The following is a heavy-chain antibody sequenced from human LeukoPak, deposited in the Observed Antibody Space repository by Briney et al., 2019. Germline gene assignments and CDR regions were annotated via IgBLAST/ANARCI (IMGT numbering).Heavy chain of an antibody. Sequence: KAGGSLRLSCAASGFTFSSYSMNWVRQAPGKGLEWVSSISSSSSYIYYADSVKGRFTISRDNAKNSLYLQMNSLRAEDTAVYYCARDLPPWELLTEFDYWGQGTLVIVSS. V-gene: IGHV3-21*01. J-gene: IGHJ4*02. CDR2: ISSSSSYI. D-gene: IGHD1-26*01. CDR3: ARDLPPWELLTEFDY. CDR1: GFTFSSYS.